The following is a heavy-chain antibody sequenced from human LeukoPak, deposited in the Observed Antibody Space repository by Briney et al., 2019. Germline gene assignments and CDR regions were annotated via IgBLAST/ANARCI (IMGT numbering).Heavy chain of an antibody. Sequence: GGSLRLSCAASGFTFSNYNMNWVRQAPGKGLEWVSSISTSSIYIYYADSVKGRFTISRDNARNSLYLQMNSLRAEDTAVYYCARELMITFGGLIPGGGYWGQGTLVTVSS. J-gene: IGHJ4*02. CDR2: ISTSSIYI. CDR1: GFTFSNYN. V-gene: IGHV3-21*01. D-gene: IGHD3-16*02. CDR3: ARELMITFGGLIPGGGY.